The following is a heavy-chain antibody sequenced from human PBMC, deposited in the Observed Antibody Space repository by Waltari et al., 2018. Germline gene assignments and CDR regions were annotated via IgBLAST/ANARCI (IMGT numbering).Heavy chain of an antibody. CDR1: GYSISSGYY. D-gene: IGHD6-13*01. CDR3: ARRGIAAAGKGVDY. Sequence: QVQLQESGPGLVKPSETLSLTCAVSGYSISSGYYWGWIRQPPGKGLEWIGSIYHSGSTYYNPPLKSRVTISVDTSKNQFSLKLSSVTAADTAVYYCARRGIAAAGKGVDYWGQGTLVTVSS. J-gene: IGHJ4*02. CDR2: IYHSGST. V-gene: IGHV4-38-2*01.